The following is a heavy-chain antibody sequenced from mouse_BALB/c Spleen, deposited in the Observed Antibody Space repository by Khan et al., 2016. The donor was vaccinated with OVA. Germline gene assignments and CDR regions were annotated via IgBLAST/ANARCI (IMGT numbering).Heavy chain of an antibody. Sequence: VQLKQSGPELVKPGTSVKISCKASGYSFTGYFMNWVMQSHGKSLEWIGRINPHIGETLYNPKFKGKATLTADESSSTAHMELRSLASEDSAVYYCTRIYRSDFDYWGQGTTLTVSS. D-gene: IGHD1-1*01. CDR1: GYSFTGYF. J-gene: IGHJ2*01. CDR2: INPHIGET. CDR3: TRIYRSDFDY. V-gene: IGHV1-20*02.